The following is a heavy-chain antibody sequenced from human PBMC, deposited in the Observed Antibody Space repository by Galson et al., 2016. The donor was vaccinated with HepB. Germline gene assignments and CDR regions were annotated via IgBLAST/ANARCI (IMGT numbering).Heavy chain of an antibody. CDR2: ISDNGGRT. D-gene: IGHD3-22*01. Sequence: SLRLSCAASGFTFSRYAMHWVRQAPGKGLEYVSVISDNGGRTYYANSVTGRFTISRDNSKNTLYLQMGSLRAEDMAVYYCAREGRVYNSSGYFFGYFDYWGQGALVTVSS. CDR3: AREGRVYNSSGYFFGYFDY. CDR1: GFTFSRYA. V-gene: IGHV3-64*01. J-gene: IGHJ4*02.